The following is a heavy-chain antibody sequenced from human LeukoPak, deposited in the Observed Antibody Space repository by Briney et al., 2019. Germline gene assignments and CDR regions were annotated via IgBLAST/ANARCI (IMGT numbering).Heavy chain of an antibody. CDR3: ARDPYADY. Sequence: ASVKVSCKASGGTFSSYAISWVRQAPGQGLEWMGGIIPIFGTANYAQKFQGRVTITTDESTSTAYMELRSLRSDDTAVYYCARDPYADYWGQGTLVTVSS. CDR1: GGTFSSYA. CDR2: IIPIFGTA. V-gene: IGHV1-69*05. D-gene: IGHD3-16*01. J-gene: IGHJ4*02.